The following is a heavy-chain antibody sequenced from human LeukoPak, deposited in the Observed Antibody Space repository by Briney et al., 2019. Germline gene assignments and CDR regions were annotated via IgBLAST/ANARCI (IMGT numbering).Heavy chain of an antibody. V-gene: IGHV3-23*01. J-gene: IGHJ4*02. Sequence: PGGSLRLSCAASGFSLSSYAMTWVRQGPRKGLEWVSAISVTGNTYHAESLKGRFTISRDNSKDTLYPQMRSLRAEDAGVYYCAKAPVTTCLGAYCYPFDLWGQGTQVTVSS. D-gene: IGHD2-21*01. CDR1: GFSLSSYA. CDR3: AKAPVTTCLGAYCYPFDL. CDR2: ISVTGNT.